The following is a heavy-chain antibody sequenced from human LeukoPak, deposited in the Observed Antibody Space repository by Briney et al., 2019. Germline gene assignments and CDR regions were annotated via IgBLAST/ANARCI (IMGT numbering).Heavy chain of an antibody. J-gene: IGHJ4*02. CDR1: GFTFSSYA. CDR2: ISGSGGST. Sequence: GGSLRLSCAASGFTFSSYAMSWVRQAPGKGLEWVSAISGSGGSTYYADSVKGRFTISRDNSKNTLYLQMNSLRAEDTAVYYCAKYQDGDYVWGSYRPHTNFDYWGQGTLVTVSS. CDR3: AKYQDGDYVWGSYRPHTNFDY. V-gene: IGHV3-23*01. D-gene: IGHD3-16*02.